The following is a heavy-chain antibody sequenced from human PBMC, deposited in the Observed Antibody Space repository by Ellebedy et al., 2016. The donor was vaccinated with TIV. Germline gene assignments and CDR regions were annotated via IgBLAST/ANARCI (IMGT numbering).Heavy chain of an antibody. CDR3: TTEGYYESPDY. D-gene: IGHD3-22*01. J-gene: IGHJ4*02. Sequence: GESLNISCPASGFTFSHAWIRSVRQAHGKGLEWVGRIKSKTDGGTTDYAAPVKGRFTISRDDSKNTLYLQMNSLKTEDTAVYYCTTEGYYESPDYWGQGTLVTVSS. CDR2: IKSKTDGGTT. V-gene: IGHV3-15*01. CDR1: GFTFSHAW.